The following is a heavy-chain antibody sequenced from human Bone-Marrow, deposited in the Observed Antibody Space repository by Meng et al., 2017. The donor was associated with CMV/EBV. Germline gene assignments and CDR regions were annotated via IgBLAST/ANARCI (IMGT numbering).Heavy chain of an antibody. V-gene: IGHV3-74*01. CDR3: ERGITPFMTTSGLARRLPYGMDV. J-gene: IGHJ6*02. CDR1: GFTFSTYW. Sequence: GGSLRLSCAASGFTFSTYWMHWVRQAPGKGLVWVSRINSDGSRTNYADSVKGRFTISRDNAKNILFLQMHSLRAEDTAVYYGERGITPFMTTSGLARRLPYGMDVWGQGTTVTFSS. CDR2: INSDGSRT. D-gene: IGHD3/OR15-3a*01.